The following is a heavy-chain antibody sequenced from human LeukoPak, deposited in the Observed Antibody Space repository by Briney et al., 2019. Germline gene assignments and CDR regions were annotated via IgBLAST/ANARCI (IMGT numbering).Heavy chain of an antibody. Sequence: SQTLSLTCAISGDSVSSKSVAWNWIRQSPSRGLEWLGRTYYRSKWHSEYAVSLKGRITIGPDTSRNQFSLQLNSVTPEDTAIYYCAHHCTGSGCYSDYWSQGSLATVSS. CDR2: TYYRSKWHS. V-gene: IGHV6-1*01. J-gene: IGHJ4*02. D-gene: IGHD2-8*02. CDR1: GDSVSSKSVA. CDR3: AHHCTGSGCYSDY.